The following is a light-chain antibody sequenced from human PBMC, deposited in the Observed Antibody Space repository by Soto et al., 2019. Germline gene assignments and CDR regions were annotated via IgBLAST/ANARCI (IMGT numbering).Light chain of an antibody. J-gene: IGKJ1*01. CDR3: MQALQTPWT. Sequence: IVMTQSPLSLPVTPGEPASISCRSSQSLLHSNGYNYLDLYLQKPGQSPQLLIYLGSNRASGVPDRFSGRGAGTDFTLKISRVEAEDVGVYYCMQALQTPWTFGQGTKVEIK. CDR1: QSLLHSNGYNY. V-gene: IGKV2-28*01. CDR2: LGS.